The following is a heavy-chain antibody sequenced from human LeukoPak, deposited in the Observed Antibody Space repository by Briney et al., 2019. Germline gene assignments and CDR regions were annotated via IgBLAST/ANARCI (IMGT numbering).Heavy chain of an antibody. V-gene: IGHV3-11*06. D-gene: IGHD2-21*02. CDR1: GFTFSDYY. J-gene: IGHJ4*02. Sequence: GGSLRLSCAASGFTFSDYYMSWIRQAPGKGLEWVSYISSSSSYIYYADSVKGRFTISRDNAKNSLYLQMNSLRAEDTAVYYCARAYCGGDCYLDYWGQGTLVTVSS. CDR2: ISSSSSYI. CDR3: ARAYCGGDCYLDY.